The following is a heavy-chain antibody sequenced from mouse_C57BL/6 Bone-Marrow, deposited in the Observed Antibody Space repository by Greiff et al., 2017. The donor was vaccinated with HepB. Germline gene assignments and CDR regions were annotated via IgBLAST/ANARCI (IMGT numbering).Heavy chain of an antibody. D-gene: IGHD2-1*01. J-gene: IGHJ4*01. CDR1: GFSLTSYA. CDR2: IWTGGGT. Sequence: VKLQESGPGLVAPSQSLSITCTVSGFSLTSYAISWVRQPPGKGLEWLGVIWTGGGTNYNSALKSRLSISKDNSKSQVFLKMNSLQTDDTARYYCARKGGNPYYYAMDYWGQGTSVTVSS. V-gene: IGHV2-9-1*01. CDR3: ARKGGNPYYYAMDY.